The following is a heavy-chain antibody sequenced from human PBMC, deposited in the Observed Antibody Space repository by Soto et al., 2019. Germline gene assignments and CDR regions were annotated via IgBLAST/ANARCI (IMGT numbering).Heavy chain of an antibody. CDR3: ARGGGGDLKPYNWFDP. Sequence: SETLSLTCAVYGGSFSGYYRSWIRQPPGKGLEWIGEINHSGSTNYNPSLKSRVTISVDTSKNQFSLKLSSVTAADTAVYYCARGGGGDLKPYNWFDPWGQGTLVTVSS. D-gene: IGHD2-21*02. V-gene: IGHV4-34*01. CDR2: INHSGST. CDR1: GGSFSGYY. J-gene: IGHJ5*02.